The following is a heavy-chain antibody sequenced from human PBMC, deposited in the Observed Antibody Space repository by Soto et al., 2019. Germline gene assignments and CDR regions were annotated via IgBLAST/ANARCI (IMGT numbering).Heavy chain of an antibody. CDR1: GCTFSSYA. CDR3: ANPFIVVVPAASP. V-gene: IGHV3-23*01. J-gene: IGHJ5*02. Sequence: GGSLRLSCAASGCTFSSYAMSWVRQAPGKGLEWVSAISGSGGSTYYADSVKGRFTISRDNSKNTLYLQMNSLRADDTAVYYCANPFIVVVPAASPWGQGTLVTVSS. D-gene: IGHD2-2*01. CDR2: ISGSGGST.